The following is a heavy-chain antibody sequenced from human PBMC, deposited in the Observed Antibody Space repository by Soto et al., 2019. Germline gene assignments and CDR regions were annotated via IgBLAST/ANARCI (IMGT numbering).Heavy chain of an antibody. CDR2: INQDGSAK. CDR3: ATDLYY. CDR1: GFTFSTYW. J-gene: IGHJ4*02. V-gene: IGHV3-7*01. Sequence: EMQLVESGGGLVQPGGSLRLSCAASGFTFSTYWMSWVRQAPGKGLEWVANINQDGSAKYYVDSVKGRFTISRDNAQNSLYLQMNSLRAEDTAVYYCATDLYYWGQGTLVTVSS. D-gene: IGHD2-8*02.